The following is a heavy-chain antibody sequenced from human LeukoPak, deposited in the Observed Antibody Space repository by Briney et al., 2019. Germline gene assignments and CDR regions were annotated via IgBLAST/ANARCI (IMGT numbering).Heavy chain of an antibody. V-gene: IGHV4-59*01. CDR1: GGSISSYY. CDR2: IYSSGST. CDR3: ASSSYCSGGSCYSENAFDI. J-gene: IGHJ3*02. Sequence: SETLSLTCTVSGGSISSYYWSWIRQPPGKGLEGIGYIYSSGSTNYNPSLKSRVTISVDTSKNQFSLKLSSVTAADTAVHYCASSSYCSGGSCYSENAFDIWGQGTMVTVSS. D-gene: IGHD2-15*01.